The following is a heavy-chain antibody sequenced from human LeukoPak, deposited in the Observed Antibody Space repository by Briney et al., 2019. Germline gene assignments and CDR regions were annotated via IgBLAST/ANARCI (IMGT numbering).Heavy chain of an antibody. CDR3: ARKSSLSRGLFDS. CDR1: GGSISSGSYY. Sequence: SETLSLTCTVSGGSISSGSYYWSWIRQPAGKGLEWIGRIYTSGSTNYNPSLKSRVTISVDTSKNQFSLKLSSVTAADTAVYYCARKSSLSRGLFDSWGKEPWSPSPQ. CDR2: IYTSGST. J-gene: IGHJ5*01. V-gene: IGHV4-61*02. D-gene: IGHD6-6*01.